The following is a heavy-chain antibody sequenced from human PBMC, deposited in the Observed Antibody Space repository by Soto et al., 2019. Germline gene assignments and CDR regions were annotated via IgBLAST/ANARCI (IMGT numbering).Heavy chain of an antibody. V-gene: IGHV3-72*01. CDR2: IKNKGNSYTT. J-gene: IGHJ4*02. Sequence: EVQLVESGGDLVQPGGSLRLSCAASGFTFSDRYMDWVRQAPGKGLEWVGRIKNKGNSYTTEYAASVKGRFTISRDDSKNSLYLQMNSLKTEDTAVYYCAKGSGSGHYFDYWGQGTLVTVSS. CDR1: GFTFSDRY. D-gene: IGHD3-10*01. CDR3: AKGSGSGHYFDY.